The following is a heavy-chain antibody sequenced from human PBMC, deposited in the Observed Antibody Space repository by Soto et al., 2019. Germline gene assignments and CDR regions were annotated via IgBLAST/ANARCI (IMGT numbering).Heavy chain of an antibody. CDR2: LYDVDGS. V-gene: IGHV3-53*01. CDR3: ASWHEREHAYDV. Sequence: DVQLVESGGGLIQPGESLRLSCAAFGLTVSGKKYVAVVRQSPGTGLEWVSALYDVDGSFYADSVKVRFITSSDSSKTTVYLQMNGLRPDDTAVYYCASWHEREHAYDVWGQGTTVTVSS. D-gene: IGHD1-1*01. J-gene: IGHJ3*01. CDR1: GLTVSGKKY.